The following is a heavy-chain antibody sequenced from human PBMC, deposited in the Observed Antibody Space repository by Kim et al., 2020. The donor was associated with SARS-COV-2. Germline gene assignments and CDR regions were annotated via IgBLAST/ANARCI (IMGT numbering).Heavy chain of an antibody. CDR2: ISSSSSYI. CDR1: GFTFSSYS. J-gene: IGHJ6*03. CDR3: ARVRGRQLVTPKGGYYYYMDV. Sequence: GGSLRLSCAASGFTFSSYSMNWVRQAPGKGLEWVSSISSSSSYIYYADSVKGRFTISRDNAKNSLYLQMNSLRAEDTAVYYCARVRGRQLVTPKGGYYYYMDVWGKGTTVTVSS. D-gene: IGHD6-13*01. V-gene: IGHV3-21*01.